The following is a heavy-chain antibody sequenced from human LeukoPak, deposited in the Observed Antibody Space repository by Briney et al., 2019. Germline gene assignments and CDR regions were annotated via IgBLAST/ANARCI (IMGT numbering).Heavy chain of an antibody. V-gene: IGHV4-39*07. CDR2: IYYSGST. J-gene: IGHJ5*02. Sequence: PSETLSLTCTVSGGSISSSSYYWGWIRQPPGKGLEWIGSIYYSGSTYYNPSLKSRVTISVDTSKNQFSLKLSSVTAADTAVYCCARNYGSGSSRKLNWFDPWGQGTLVTVSS. CDR1: GGSISSSSYY. CDR3: ARNYGSGSSRKLNWFDP. D-gene: IGHD3-10*01.